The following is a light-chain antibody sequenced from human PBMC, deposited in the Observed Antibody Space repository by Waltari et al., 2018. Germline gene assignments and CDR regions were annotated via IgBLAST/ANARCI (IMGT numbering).Light chain of an antibody. Sequence: DIQMTQSPSSVSASVGDRVTITCRASQDISSWLAWYQKKPGKPPKLLIYAASSLQRGVPSRFSGSGSGTDFSLTISSLQPEDFATYYCQQANDFPYTFGQGTKLEIK. CDR2: AAS. CDR1: QDISSW. CDR3: QQANDFPYT. J-gene: IGKJ2*01. V-gene: IGKV1-12*01.